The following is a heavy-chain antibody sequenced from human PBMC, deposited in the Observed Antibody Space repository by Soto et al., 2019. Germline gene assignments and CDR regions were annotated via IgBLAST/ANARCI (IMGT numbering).Heavy chain of an antibody. CDR1: GFTVSSNY. Sequence: GGSLRLSCAASGFTVSSNYMSWVRQAPGKGLEWISIIYSAGNTYYADSVKGRFTISRDNSKNTLYLQVNSLRAEDTAVYYCAREGFRGVMSYYGMDVWGQGTTVTVSS. CDR3: AREGFRGVMSYYGMDV. CDR2: IYSAGNT. J-gene: IGHJ6*02. D-gene: IGHD3-16*01. V-gene: IGHV3-66*01.